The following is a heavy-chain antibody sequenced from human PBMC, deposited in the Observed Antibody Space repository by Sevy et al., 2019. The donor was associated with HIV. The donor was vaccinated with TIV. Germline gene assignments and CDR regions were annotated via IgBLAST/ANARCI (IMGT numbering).Heavy chain of an antibody. J-gene: IGHJ6*02. CDR1: GFTFSSYG. D-gene: IGHD6-13*01. V-gene: IGHV3-30*02. Sequence: GGSLRLSCAASGFTFSSYGMHWVRHAPGKGLEWVAFIRYDGSNKYYADSVKGRFTISRDNSKNTLYLQMNSLRAEDTAVYYCAKDQGIAAAGYYYYYGMDVWGQGTTVTVSS. CDR2: IRYDGSNK. CDR3: AKDQGIAAAGYYYYYGMDV.